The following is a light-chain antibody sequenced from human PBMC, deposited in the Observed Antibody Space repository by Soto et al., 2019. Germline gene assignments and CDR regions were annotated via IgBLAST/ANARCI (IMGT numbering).Light chain of an antibody. CDR2: GAS. J-gene: IGKJ1*01. Sequence: EIVMTQSPATLSVSPGERATLSCRASQSVSSSLAWYQHKPGQAPRLLIYGASTRATCIPARFSGSGSGTEFTLTISSLQSEDLAVYYCQQYKNWLTWTFGQGPKVEI. CDR3: QQYKNWLTWT. CDR1: QSVSSS. V-gene: IGKV3-15*01.